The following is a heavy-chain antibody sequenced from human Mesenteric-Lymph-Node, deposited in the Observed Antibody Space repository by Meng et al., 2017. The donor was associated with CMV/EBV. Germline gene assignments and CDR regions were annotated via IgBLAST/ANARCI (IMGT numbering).Heavy chain of an antibody. J-gene: IGHJ6*02. Sequence: GESLKISCAASGFTFSNYCMNWVRQAPGKGLEWVSSISSSSYIYYADSVKGRFTISRDNAKNSLYLQMDSPRAEDTAVYYCAGGGEYWNDHFPYYYGMDVWGQGTTVTVSS. CDR2: ISSSSYI. V-gene: IGHV3-69-1*02. CDR3: AGGGEYWNDHFPYYYGMDV. CDR1: GFTFSNYC. D-gene: IGHD1-1*01.